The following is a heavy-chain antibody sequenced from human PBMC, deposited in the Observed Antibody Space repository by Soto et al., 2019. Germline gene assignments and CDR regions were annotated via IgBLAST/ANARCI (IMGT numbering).Heavy chain of an antibody. Sequence: SETLSLTCAVYGGSFSGYYWSWIRQPPGKGLEWIGEINHSGSTNYNPSLKSRVTISVDTSKNQFSLKLSSVTAADTAVYYCAGPTVTDYWGQGTLVTVSS. CDR1: GGSFSGYY. V-gene: IGHV4-34*01. D-gene: IGHD4-17*01. CDR3: AGPTVTDY. CDR2: INHSGST. J-gene: IGHJ4*02.